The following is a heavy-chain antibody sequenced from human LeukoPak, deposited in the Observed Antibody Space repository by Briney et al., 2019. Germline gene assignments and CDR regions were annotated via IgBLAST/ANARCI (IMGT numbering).Heavy chain of an antibody. J-gene: IGHJ4*02. CDR3: ARGGGSSWYSFEDY. V-gene: IGHV4-31*11. Sequence: SETLSLTCAVYGGSFSGYYWSWIRQHPGKGLEWIGYIYYSGSTYYNPSLKSRVTISVDTSKNQFSLKLSSVTAADTAVYYCARGGGSSWYSFEDYWGQGTLVTVSS. D-gene: IGHD6-13*01. CDR2: IYYSGST. CDR1: GGSFSGYY.